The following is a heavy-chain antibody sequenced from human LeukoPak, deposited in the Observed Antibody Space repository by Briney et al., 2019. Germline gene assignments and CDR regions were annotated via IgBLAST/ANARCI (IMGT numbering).Heavy chain of an antibody. Sequence: PGGSLRLSCAASGFTFSSHGMNWVRQAPGKGLEWVSGIRGDGVTTYYADSVKGRFTISRDNSKNTLYLQMNSLKTEDTAVYYCTRLPVAVAATGKAFDIWGQGTMVTVSS. J-gene: IGHJ3*02. CDR3: TRLPVAVAATGKAFDI. V-gene: IGHV3-23*01. CDR2: IRGDGVTT. CDR1: GFTFSSHG. D-gene: IGHD6-19*01.